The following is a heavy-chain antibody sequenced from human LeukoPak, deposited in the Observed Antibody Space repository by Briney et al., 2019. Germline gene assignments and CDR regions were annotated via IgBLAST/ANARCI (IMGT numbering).Heavy chain of an antibody. J-gene: IGHJ4*02. CDR2: ISSSSSTI. Sequence: GGSLRLSCAASGFTFSTYSMNWVRQAPGKGLEWVSYISSSSSTISYADSVKGRFTISRDNAKNSLYLQMNSLRAEDTAVYYCARGGNYWGQGTLVTVSS. V-gene: IGHV3-48*01. CDR1: GFTFSTYS. CDR3: ARGGNY. D-gene: IGHD6-13*01.